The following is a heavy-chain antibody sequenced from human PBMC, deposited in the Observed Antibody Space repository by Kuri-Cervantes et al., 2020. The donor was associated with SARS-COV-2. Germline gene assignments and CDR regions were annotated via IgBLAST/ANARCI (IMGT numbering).Heavy chain of an antibody. CDR3: ARDGDSGYSSGWFDY. V-gene: IGHV3-66*03. Sequence: GGSLRLSCAASGFTVSSNYMSWVRQAPGKGLEWVSVIYSCGSTYYADSVKGRFTISRDNSKNSLYLQMNSLRAEDTAVYYCARDGDSGYSSGWFDYWGQGTLFTVSS. CDR2: IYSCGST. J-gene: IGHJ4*02. CDR1: GFTVSSNY. D-gene: IGHD6-19*01.